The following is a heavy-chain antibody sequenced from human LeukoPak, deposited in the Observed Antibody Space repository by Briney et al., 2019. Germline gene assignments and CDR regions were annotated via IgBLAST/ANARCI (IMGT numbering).Heavy chain of an antibody. V-gene: IGHV3-23*01. CDR1: GFTLSSYV. Sequence: GGSLRLSCAASGFTLSSYVMSWVRQAPGKGLEWVSSVSGSGASVYHADSVKGRFTISRDNSKNTMYLQMNSLRDEDTAIYYCVKEQELVQLYYFDFWGQGTLVTVSS. CDR2: VSGSGASV. J-gene: IGHJ4*02. D-gene: IGHD1-1*01. CDR3: VKEQELVQLYYFDF.